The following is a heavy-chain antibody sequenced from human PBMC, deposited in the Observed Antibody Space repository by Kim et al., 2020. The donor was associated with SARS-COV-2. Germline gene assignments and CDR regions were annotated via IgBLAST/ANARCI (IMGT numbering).Heavy chain of an antibody. CDR3: ARGQVYWYFDL. J-gene: IGHJ2*01. Sequence: TKYAQSFQDRVIMTTDTSTRTAYMELRSLRSDDTAVYYCARGQVYWYFDLWGRGTLVVVST. CDR2: T. V-gene: IGHV1-18*01.